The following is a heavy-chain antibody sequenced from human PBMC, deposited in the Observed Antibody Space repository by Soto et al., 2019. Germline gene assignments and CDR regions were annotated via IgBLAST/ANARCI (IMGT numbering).Heavy chain of an antibody. CDR2: IYHSGSP. V-gene: IGHV4-59*08. CDR3: ARHKGLDP. J-gene: IGHJ5*02. Sequence: PETLSLTCTVFGASISNYYWSWIRQPPGKGLEWIGYIYHSGSPNYNPSLKSRVTISVDTSKNQLSLKLNSVTAADTAVYYCARHKGLDPWGQGTLVTVSS. CDR1: GASISNYY.